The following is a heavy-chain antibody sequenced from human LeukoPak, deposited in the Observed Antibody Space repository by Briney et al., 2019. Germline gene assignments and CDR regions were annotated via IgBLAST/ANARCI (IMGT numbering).Heavy chain of an antibody. CDR3: ARHPSIAAAGGYFQH. V-gene: IGHV4-61*02. J-gene: IGHJ1*01. CDR1: GGSISSGSYY. Sequence: SETLSLTCTVSGGSISSGSYYWSWIRQPAGKGLEWIGRIYTSGGTNYNPSLKSRVTISVDTSKNQFSLKLSSVTAADTAVYYCARHPSIAAAGGYFQHWGQGTLVTVSS. D-gene: IGHD6-13*01. CDR2: IYTSGGT.